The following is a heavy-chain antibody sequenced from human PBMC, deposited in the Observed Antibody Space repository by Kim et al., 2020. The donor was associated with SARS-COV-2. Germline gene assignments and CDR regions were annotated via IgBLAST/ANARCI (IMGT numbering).Heavy chain of an antibody. CDR2: INTNTGNP. D-gene: IGHD3-10*01. CDR3: ARDAALLWFGELLSPFDY. V-gene: IGHV7-4-1*02. J-gene: IGHJ4*02. Sequence: ASVKVSCKASGYTFTSYAMNWVRQAPGQGLEWMGWINTNTGNPTYAQGFTGRFVFSLDTSVSTTYLQISSLKAEDTAVYYCARDAALLWFGELLSPFDYWGQGTLVTVSS. CDR1: GYTFTSYA.